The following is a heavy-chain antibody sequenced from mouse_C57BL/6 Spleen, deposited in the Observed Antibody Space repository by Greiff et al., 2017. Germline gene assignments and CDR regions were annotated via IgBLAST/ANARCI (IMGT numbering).Heavy chain of an antibody. V-gene: IGHV5-4*01. CDR1: GFTFSSYA. D-gene: IGHD2-5*01. CDR2: ISDGGSYT. Sequence: EVKLVESGGGLVKPGGSLKLSCAASGFTFSSYAMSWVRQTPEKRLEWVATISDGGSYTYYPDNVKGRFTISRDNAKNNLYLQMSHLKSEDIAMYYCARDLGDYSNYGGYWGQGTTLTVSS. CDR3: ARDLGDYSNYGGY. J-gene: IGHJ2*01.